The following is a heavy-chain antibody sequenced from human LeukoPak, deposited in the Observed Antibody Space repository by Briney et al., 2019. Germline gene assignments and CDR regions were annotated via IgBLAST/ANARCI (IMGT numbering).Heavy chain of an antibody. CDR1: GFTFSSHG. J-gene: IGHJ4*02. CDR2: IGGTGGFIT. Sequence: GRSLRLSCAASGFTFSSHGMNWIRQAPGKGLEWVSGIGGTGGFITYYAESVKGRSTVSRDNSKNKLYLQMSSLRADDTAIYYCARDLGWLHYEDWGQGTLVTVSS. V-gene: IGHV3-23*01. D-gene: IGHD5-12*01. CDR3: ARDLGWLHYED.